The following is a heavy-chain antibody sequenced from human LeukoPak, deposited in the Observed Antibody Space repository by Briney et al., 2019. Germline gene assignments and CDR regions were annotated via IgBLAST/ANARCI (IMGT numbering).Heavy chain of an antibody. V-gene: IGHV4-59*01. D-gene: IGHD3-9*01. CDR1: GGSISSYY. CDR2: IYYSGST. Sequence: PSETLSLTCTVSGGSISSYYWSWLRQPPGKGLEWSGYIYYSGSTNYNPSLKSRVTISVKTSKNQFSLKLRSVTAADTAVYYCARVTGYTIEDYFDYWGQGTLVTVSS. J-gene: IGHJ4*02. CDR3: ARVTGYTIEDYFDY.